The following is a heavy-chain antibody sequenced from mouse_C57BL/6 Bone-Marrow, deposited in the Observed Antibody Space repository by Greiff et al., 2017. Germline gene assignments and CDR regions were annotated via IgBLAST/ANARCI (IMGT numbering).Heavy chain of an antibody. CDR2: IDPSDSET. CDR3: ARSHYYGSSGWYFDV. D-gene: IGHD1-1*01. J-gene: IGHJ1*03. CDR1: GYTFTSYW. Sequence: QVQLQQPGAELVRPGSSVKLSCKASGYTFTSYWMHWVKQRPIQGLEWIGNIDPSDSETHYNQKFKDKATLTVDKSSSTAYMQPSSLTSEDSAVYYCARSHYYGSSGWYFDVWGTGTTVTVSS. V-gene: IGHV1-52*01.